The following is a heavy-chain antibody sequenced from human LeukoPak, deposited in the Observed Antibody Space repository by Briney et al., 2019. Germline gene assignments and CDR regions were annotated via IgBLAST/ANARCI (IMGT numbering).Heavy chain of an antibody. V-gene: IGHV4-34*01. CDR2: INHSGST. CDR3: ARVIHWFDP. CDR1: GGSFSGYY. J-gene: IGHJ5*02. Sequence: SETLSLTCAVYGGSFSGYYWSWIRQPPGKGLEWIGEINHSGSTYYNPSLKSRVTISVDTSKNQFSLKLSSVTAADTAVYYCARVIHWFDPWGQGTLVTVSS. D-gene: IGHD3-16*02.